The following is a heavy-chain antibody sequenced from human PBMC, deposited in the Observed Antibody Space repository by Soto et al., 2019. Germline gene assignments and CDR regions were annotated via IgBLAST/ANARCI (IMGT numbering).Heavy chain of an antibody. J-gene: IGHJ4*02. Sequence: QVQLQEAGPGLVKPSQTLSLTCTVSGGSISSGGYYWSWIRQHPGKGLEWIGYIYYSGSTYYNPSLKSRVTISVDTSKNQFSLKVSSVTAADTAVYYCSRSPEATVTAFDYLGQGTLVTVSS. CDR2: IYYSGST. CDR3: SRSPEATVTAFDY. V-gene: IGHV4-31*03. CDR1: GGSISSGGYY. D-gene: IGHD4-17*01.